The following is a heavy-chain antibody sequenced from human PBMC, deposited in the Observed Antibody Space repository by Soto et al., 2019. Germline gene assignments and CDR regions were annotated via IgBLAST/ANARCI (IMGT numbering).Heavy chain of an antibody. V-gene: IGHV4-30-2*01. Sequence: SETLSLTCAVSGGSISSGGYSWSWIRQPPGKGLEWIGYIYHSGSTYYNPSLKSRVTISVDRSKNQFSLKLSSVTAADTAVYYCARALGGDCTNGVCYGYNWFDPWGQGTLVTVSS. CDR2: IYHSGST. J-gene: IGHJ5*02. CDR1: GGSISSGGYS. CDR3: ARALGGDCTNGVCYGYNWFDP. D-gene: IGHD2-8*01.